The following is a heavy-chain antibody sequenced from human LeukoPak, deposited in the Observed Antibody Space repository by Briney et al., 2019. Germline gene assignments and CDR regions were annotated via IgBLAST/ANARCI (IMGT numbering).Heavy chain of an antibody. CDR2: IKQDGSEK. CDR3: AKVRSSGWEAFDY. J-gene: IGHJ4*02. V-gene: IGHV3-7*03. Sequence: GGSLRLSCAASGFTFSSYWMSWVRQAPGKGLEWVANIKQDGSEKYYVDSVKGRFTISRDNAKNSLYLQMNNLRVEDTAVYYCAKVRSSGWEAFDYWGQGTLVTVSS. CDR1: GFTFSSYW. D-gene: IGHD6-19*01.